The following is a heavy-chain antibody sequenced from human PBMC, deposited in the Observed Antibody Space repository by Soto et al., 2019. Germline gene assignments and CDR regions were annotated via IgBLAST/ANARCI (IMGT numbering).Heavy chain of an antibody. CDR2: ISFDGKNQ. CDR3: ARSRGYPYDFDY. J-gene: IGHJ4*02. CDR1: GFTFSSYA. V-gene: IGHV3-30*04. Sequence: LRLSSAASGFTFSSYAIHCVRQAPGKGLEWVAFISFDGKNQYYADSVKGRFTISRDNSKNTVFLQVNSLRIGDTAFYYCARSRGYPYDFDYWGQGTLVTVSS. D-gene: IGHD5-18*01.